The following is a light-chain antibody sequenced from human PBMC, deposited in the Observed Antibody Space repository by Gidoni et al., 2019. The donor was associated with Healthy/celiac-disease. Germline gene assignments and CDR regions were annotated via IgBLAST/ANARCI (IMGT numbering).Light chain of an antibody. CDR3: QQRSNWPPST. V-gene: IGKV3-11*01. CDR2: DAS. Sequence: EIVLTQSPATLSLSPGERATLSCRASQSVSSYLAWYQQKPGQAPRLLIYDASNRATGIPARFSGSGSGTDFTLTISSLEPEDFAVYYCQQRSNWPPSTFXPXTKLEIK. CDR1: QSVSSY. J-gene: IGKJ2*01.